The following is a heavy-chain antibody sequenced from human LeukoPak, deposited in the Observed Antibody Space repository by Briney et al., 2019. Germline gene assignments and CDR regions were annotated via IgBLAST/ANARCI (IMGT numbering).Heavy chain of an antibody. V-gene: IGHV4-59*01. CDR1: GCSISSYY. CDR3: ARGPHTYYYGSGSSTQYYYYYMDV. J-gene: IGHJ6*03. Sequence: PSETLSLTCTVSGCSISSYYWSWLRQPPGKGLEGIGYIYYSGSTNYNPSLKSRVTISVDTSKNQFSLRLSSVTAADTAVYYCARGPHTYYYGSGSSTQYYYYYMDVWGKGTTVTISS. D-gene: IGHD3-10*01. CDR2: IYYSGST.